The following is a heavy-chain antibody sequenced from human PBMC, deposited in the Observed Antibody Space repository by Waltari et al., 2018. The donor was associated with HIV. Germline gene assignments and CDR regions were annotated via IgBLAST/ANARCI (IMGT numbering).Heavy chain of an antibody. Sequence: EVQLVESGGGLVQPGGSLSLSCAASGFTFSSYSMNWVRQAPGTGLEVVSYISSSSSTIYYADSVKGRFTISRDNAKNSLYLQMNSLRAEDTAVYYCVVIVLGELSPGFDYWGQGTLVTVSS. CDR2: ISSSSSTI. D-gene: IGHD3-16*02. V-gene: IGHV3-48*01. J-gene: IGHJ4*02. CDR1: GFTFSSYS. CDR3: VVIVLGELSPGFDY.